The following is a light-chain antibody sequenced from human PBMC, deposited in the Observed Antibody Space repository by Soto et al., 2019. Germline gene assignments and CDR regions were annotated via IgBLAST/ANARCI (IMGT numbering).Light chain of an antibody. Sequence: QSVLTQPASVSGSPGQSITISCTGTSSDVGGYNYVSWYQQHPGKAPKLMIYEVSNRPSGVSNRFSGSKSGNTASLTISGLQAEDEAVYFCRSYTSSITPVVFGGGTNLIVL. CDR1: SSDVGGYNY. CDR2: EVS. V-gene: IGLV2-14*01. J-gene: IGLJ2*01. CDR3: RSYTSSITPVV.